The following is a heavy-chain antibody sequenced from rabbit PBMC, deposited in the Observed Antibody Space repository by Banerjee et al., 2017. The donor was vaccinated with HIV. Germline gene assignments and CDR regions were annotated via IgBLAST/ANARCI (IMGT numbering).Heavy chain of an antibody. V-gene: IGHV1S47*01. Sequence: QEQLVESGGGLVTLGGSLKLSCKASGIDFRSYGISWVRQAPGKGLEWIAYIYPDYGSTDYASWVNGRFTISLDNAQNTVFLQMTSLTAADTATYFCVRAAGYGGYGFATGFDLWGPGTLVTVS. CDR3: VRAAGYGGYGFATGFDL. D-gene: IGHD6-1*01. CDR2: IYPDYGST. CDR1: GIDFRSYG. J-gene: IGHJ4*01.